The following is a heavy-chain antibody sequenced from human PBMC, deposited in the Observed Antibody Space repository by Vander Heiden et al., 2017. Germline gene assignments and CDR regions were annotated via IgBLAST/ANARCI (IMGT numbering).Heavy chain of an antibody. CDR2: ILHDGGT. J-gene: IGHJ4*02. CDR1: SESFSGYY. CDR3: ARAIFTPDAY. Sequence: QVQLQQCGAGLLKPSETLSLTCAVYSESFSGYYWSWIRQSPEKGLEWIGEILHDGGTNYNPSLRSRVTLSIDTSKKQFSMKLRSVTAADTGLYYCARAIFTPDAYWGRGSLVTVSS. D-gene: IGHD3-3*01. V-gene: IGHV4-34*12.